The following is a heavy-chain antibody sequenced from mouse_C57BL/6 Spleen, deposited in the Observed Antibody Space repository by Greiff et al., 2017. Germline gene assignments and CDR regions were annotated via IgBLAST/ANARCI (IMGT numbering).Heavy chain of an antibody. D-gene: IGHD2-3*01. Sequence: EVQLQQSGPELVKPGASVKISCKASGYTFTDYYMNWVKQSHGKSLEWIGDINPNNGGTSYNQKFKGKATLTVDKSSSTAYMELRSLTSEDSAVYYCAIPPDGYYAMDYCGQGTSVTVSS. CDR2: INPNNGGT. V-gene: IGHV1-26*01. CDR3: AIPPDGYYAMDY. CDR1: GYTFTDYY. J-gene: IGHJ4*01.